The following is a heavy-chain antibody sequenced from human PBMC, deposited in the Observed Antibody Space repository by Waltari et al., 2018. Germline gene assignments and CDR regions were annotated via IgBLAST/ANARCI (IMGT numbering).Heavy chain of an antibody. CDR3: ARSTTAAGPFDY. D-gene: IGHD6-13*01. CDR1: GGSISSSSYY. J-gene: IGHJ4*02. CDR2: IYYSGST. V-gene: IGHV4-39*07. Sequence: QLQLPESGPGLVKPSETLSLTCTVSGGSISSSSYYWGWIRQPPGKGLEWIGSIYYSGSTYYNPSLKSRVTISVDTSKNQFSLKLSSVTAADTAVYYCARSTTAAGPFDYWGQGTLVTVSS.